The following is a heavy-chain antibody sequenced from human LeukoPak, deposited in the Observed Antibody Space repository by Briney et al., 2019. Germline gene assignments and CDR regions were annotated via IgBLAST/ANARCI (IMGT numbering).Heavy chain of an antibody. V-gene: IGHV1-2*02. CDR1: GYTFTGYY. CDR2: INPNSGGT. CDR3: ARDYCSSISCSGYFDY. Sequence: ASVKVSCMASGYTFTGYYMHWVRRAPGQGLEWMGWINPNSGGTNYAQKFQGRVTMTRDTSISTAYMELSRLRSDDTAVYYCARDYCSSISCSGYFDYWGQGTLVTVSS. J-gene: IGHJ4*02. D-gene: IGHD2-2*01.